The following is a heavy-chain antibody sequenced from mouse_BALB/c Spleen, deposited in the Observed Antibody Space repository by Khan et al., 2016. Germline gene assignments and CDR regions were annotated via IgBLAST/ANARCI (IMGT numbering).Heavy chain of an antibody. J-gene: IGHJ3*01. D-gene: IGHD2-4*01. Sequence: VRLQQSGAELVKPGASVKLSCTASGFNIKDTYMHWVKQRPEQGLEWIGRIDPANGNTKYDPKFQGKATITADTSSTTASLQLSSLTSEDTAVYYCARSPYDYDGGFAYWGQGTLVTVSA. CDR2: IDPANGNT. V-gene: IGHV14-3*02. CDR1: GFNIKDTY. CDR3: ARSPYDYDGGFAY.